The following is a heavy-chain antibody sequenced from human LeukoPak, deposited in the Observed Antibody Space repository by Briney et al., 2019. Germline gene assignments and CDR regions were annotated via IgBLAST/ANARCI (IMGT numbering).Heavy chain of an antibody. D-gene: IGHD3-16*01. Sequence: GGSLRLSCAASGFTFSDYYMSWIRQAPGKGLEWVSYISSSGSTIYYADSVKGRFTISRDNAKNSLYLQMNSLRAEDSAVYYCARDRDVRHCYFDYWGQGTLVTVSS. V-gene: IGHV3-11*04. CDR1: GFTFSDYY. CDR2: ISSSGSTI. J-gene: IGHJ4*02. CDR3: ARDRDVRHCYFDY.